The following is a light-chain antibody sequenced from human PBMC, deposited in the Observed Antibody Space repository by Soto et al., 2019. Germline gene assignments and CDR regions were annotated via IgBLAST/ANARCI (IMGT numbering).Light chain of an antibody. Sequence: EIVMTQSPATLSVSPGGSATLCCRASQTVSSNYLAWCQQRPGQAPRLLIYGASTRAAGIPDRFSGSGSGTDFTLTITRLEPEDSAVYFCQQYTGPPTTFGQGTRLEIK. CDR1: QTVSSNY. CDR3: QQYTGPPTT. J-gene: IGKJ5*01. CDR2: GAS. V-gene: IGKV3-20*01.